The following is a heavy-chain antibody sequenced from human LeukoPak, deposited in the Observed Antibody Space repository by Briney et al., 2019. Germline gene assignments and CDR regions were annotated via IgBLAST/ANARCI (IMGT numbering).Heavy chain of an antibody. CDR3: PSSTYYDILTGDWVHFDY. CDR2: IYPGDSDT. J-gene: IGHJ4*02. Sequence: ESLKISCKGSGCSSTSYWIGWVRQMPGKGLEWMGIIYPGDSDTRYSPSFQGQVTISADKSIITAYLQWSSLKASDTATYYCPSSTYYDILTGDWVHFDYGGQGTLATVSS. CDR1: GCSSTSYW. V-gene: IGHV5-51*01. D-gene: IGHD3-9*01.